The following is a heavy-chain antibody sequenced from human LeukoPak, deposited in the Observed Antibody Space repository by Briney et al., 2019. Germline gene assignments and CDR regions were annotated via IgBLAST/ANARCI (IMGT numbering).Heavy chain of an antibody. V-gene: IGHV4-34*01. J-gene: IGHJ5*02. CDR3: ARVGRRSGWYGIWFDP. CDR2: INHRGST. Sequence: SETLSLTCAVYGGSFSGYYWSWIRQPPGKGLEWIGEINHRGSTNYNPSLKSRDTISVDTSKNQYSLKLSSVTAADTAVYYCARVGRRSGWYGIWFDPWGQGTLVTVSS. D-gene: IGHD6-19*01. CDR1: GGSFSGYY.